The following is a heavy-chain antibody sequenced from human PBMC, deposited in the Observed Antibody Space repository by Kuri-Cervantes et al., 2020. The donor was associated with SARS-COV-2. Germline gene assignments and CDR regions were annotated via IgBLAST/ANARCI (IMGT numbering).Heavy chain of an antibody. CDR1: GFTFDDYA. D-gene: IGHD3-10*01. CDR3: ARDKAGDGSGEG. Sequence: GESLKISCAASGFTFDDYAMHWVRQAPGKGLEWVSLISGDGGSTYYADSVKGRFTISRDNSKNSLYLQMNSLRTEDTALYYCARDKAGDGSGEGWGQGTLVTVSS. J-gene: IGHJ1*01. V-gene: IGHV3-43*02. CDR2: ISGDGGST.